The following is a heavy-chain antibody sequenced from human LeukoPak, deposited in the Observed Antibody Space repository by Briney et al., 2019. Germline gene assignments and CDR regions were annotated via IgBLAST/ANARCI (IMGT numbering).Heavy chain of an antibody. Sequence: PSETLSLTCAVYGGSFSGYYWSWIRRPPGKGLEWIGEINHSGSTNYNPSLKSRVTISVDTSKNQFSLKLSSVTAADTAVYYCARAVVVGATFFDYWGQGTLVTVSS. CDR3: ARAVVVGATFFDY. CDR1: GGSFSGYY. J-gene: IGHJ4*02. CDR2: INHSGST. V-gene: IGHV4-34*01. D-gene: IGHD1-26*01.